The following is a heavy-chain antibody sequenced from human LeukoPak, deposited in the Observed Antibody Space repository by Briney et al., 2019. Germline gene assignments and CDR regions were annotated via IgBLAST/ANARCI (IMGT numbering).Heavy chain of an antibody. CDR2: INHSGST. V-gene: IGHV4-34*01. J-gene: IGHJ6*02. CDR1: GGSFSGYY. D-gene: IGHD6-19*01. CDR3: ARRYSSGWYDLYYYGMDV. Sequence: PSETLSLTCAVYGGSFSGYYWSWIRQPPGKGLEWIGEINHSGSTNYNPSLKSRVTISVDTSKNQFSLKLSSVTAAGTAVYYCARRYSSGWYDLYYYGMDVWGQGTTVTVSS.